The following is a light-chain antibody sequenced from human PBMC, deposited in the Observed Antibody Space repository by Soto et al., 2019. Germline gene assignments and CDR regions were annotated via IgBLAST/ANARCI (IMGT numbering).Light chain of an antibody. CDR2: LGS. V-gene: IGKV2-28*01. CDR3: MQALQTPLT. CDR1: QSLLHSNGYNY. J-gene: IGKJ4*01. Sequence: DIVMTQSPLSLPVTPVEPASISCRSSQSLLHSNGYNYLDWYLQKPGQSPQLLIYLGSNRASGVPDRFGGSGSGTDFTLKISRVEAEDVGVYYCMQALQTPLTFGGGTKVDI.